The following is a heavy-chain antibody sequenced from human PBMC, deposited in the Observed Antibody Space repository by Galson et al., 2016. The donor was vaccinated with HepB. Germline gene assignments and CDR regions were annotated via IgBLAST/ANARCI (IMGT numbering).Heavy chain of an antibody. CDR1: GASISSRNW. Sequence: ETLSLTCTISGASISSRNWWSWVRQSPEKGLEWIGEIFHSGDTNYNPSFKSRATLSVDESKNQFSLRLTSMTAADTAVYFCARDCSGGDCHPTEGYDVFDVWGQGTMVPVAS. J-gene: IGHJ3*01. V-gene: IGHV4-4*01. CDR3: ARDCSGGDCHPTEGYDVFDV. D-gene: IGHD2-21*02. CDR2: IFHSGDT.